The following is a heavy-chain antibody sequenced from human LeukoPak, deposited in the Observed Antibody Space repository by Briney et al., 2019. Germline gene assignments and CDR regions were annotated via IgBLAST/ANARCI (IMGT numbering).Heavy chain of an antibody. CDR1: GYTFTSYG. D-gene: IGHD1-7*01. J-gene: IGHJ6*03. CDR3: ARGNWNYPYYYYYYMDV. CDR2: ISAYNGNT. Sequence: ASVKVSCKASGYTFTSYGTSWVRQAPGQGLEWMGWISAYNGNTNYAQKLQGRVTMTTDTSTSTAYMELRSLRSDDTAVYYCARGNWNYPYYYYYYMDVWGKGITVTVSS. V-gene: IGHV1-18*01.